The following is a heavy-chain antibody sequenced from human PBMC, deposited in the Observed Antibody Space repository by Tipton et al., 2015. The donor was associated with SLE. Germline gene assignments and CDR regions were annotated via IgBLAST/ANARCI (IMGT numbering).Heavy chain of an antibody. Sequence: SLRLSCAASGFSVNSKYMTWVRQAPGKGLERVSVIYSGGDTAVADSVKGRFTTSRDTSKNRLYLHMNSLKPEDTAIYFCAIDLVYFYMDVWGKGTTVTVSS. D-gene: IGHD2-8*02. CDR3: AIDLVYFYMDV. J-gene: IGHJ6*03. CDR1: GFSVNSKY. CDR2: IYSGGDT. V-gene: IGHV3-53*05.